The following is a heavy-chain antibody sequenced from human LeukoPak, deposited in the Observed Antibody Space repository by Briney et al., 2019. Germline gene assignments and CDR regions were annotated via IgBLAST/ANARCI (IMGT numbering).Heavy chain of an antibody. CDR1: GFTFSDYY. V-gene: IGHV3-11*01. Sequence: GGSLRLSCAASGFTFSDYYMSWIRHAPGKGLEWVSYISSSGSTIYYADSVKGRFTISRDNAKNSLYLQMNSLRAEDTAVYFCARGTLVATVPGFDYWGQGTLVTVSS. CDR3: ARGTLVATVPGFDY. D-gene: IGHD5-12*01. CDR2: ISSSGSTI. J-gene: IGHJ4*02.